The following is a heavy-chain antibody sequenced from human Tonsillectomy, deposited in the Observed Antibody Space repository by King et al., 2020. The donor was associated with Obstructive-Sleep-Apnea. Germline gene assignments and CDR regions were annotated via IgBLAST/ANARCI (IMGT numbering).Heavy chain of an antibody. Sequence: VQLQESGPGLVKPSETLSLTCSVSGVSISSYYWSWIRQPPGKGLEWIGYIYYSGSTNYNPSLTSRVTISVDTSKNQFSLKLSSVTAADTAVYYCASGYSSGPPDAFDIWGQGTMVTVSS. D-gene: IGHD6-19*01. CDR2: IYYSGST. CDR1: GVSISSYY. CDR3: ASGYSSGPPDAFDI. V-gene: IGHV4-59*01. J-gene: IGHJ3*02.